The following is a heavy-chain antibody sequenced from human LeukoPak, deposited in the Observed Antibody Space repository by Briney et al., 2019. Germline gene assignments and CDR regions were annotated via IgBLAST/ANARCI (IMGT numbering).Heavy chain of an antibody. CDR3: AKDTSIGKYCTNGVCSPFDY. Sequence: GSLRLSCAGSGFTFSSYAMSWVRQAPGQGLGWVSVISDSGDYTSYADSVRGRFTISRDNSRNTLYLQMISLRPEDTAVYYCAKDTSIGKYCTNGVCSPFDYWGQGTLVTVSS. CDR1: GFTFSSYA. D-gene: IGHD2-8*01. CDR2: ISDSGDYT. J-gene: IGHJ4*02. V-gene: IGHV3-23*01.